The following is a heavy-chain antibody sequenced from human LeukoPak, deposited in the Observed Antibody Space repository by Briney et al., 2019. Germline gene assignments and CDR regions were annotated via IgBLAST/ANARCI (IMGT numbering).Heavy chain of an antibody. Sequence: ASVKVSCKASGYSFSSYGITWVRQAHGKGLERMGWISGYYGNTKYAQKLQGRVTMTTDTSTSTAYMELRSLRSDDTAVYYCARDGPNWGFDYYYYYGMDVWGQGTTVTVSS. V-gene: IGHV1-18*01. D-gene: IGHD7-27*01. J-gene: IGHJ6*02. CDR1: GYSFSSYG. CDR3: ARDGPNWGFDYYYYYGMDV. CDR2: ISGYYGNT.